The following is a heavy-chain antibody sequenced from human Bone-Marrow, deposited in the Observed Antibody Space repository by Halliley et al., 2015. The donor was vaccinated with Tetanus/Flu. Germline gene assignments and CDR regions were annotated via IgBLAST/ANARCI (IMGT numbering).Heavy chain of an antibody. CDR3: ARGDDHDYGDYYIAY. Sequence: GSLSYSGNPNHTPPLKSRVSISVDLSKNQLSLRMGSVTAADTAVYYCARGDDHDYGDYYIAYWGQGVLVTVSP. V-gene: IGHV4-39*07. CDR2: LSYSGNP. D-gene: IGHD4-17*01. J-gene: IGHJ4*02.